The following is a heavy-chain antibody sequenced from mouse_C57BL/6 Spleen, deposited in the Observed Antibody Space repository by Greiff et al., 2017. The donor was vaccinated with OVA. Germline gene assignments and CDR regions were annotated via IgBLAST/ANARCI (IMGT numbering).Heavy chain of an antibody. J-gene: IGHJ2*01. CDR1: GFTFTDYY. V-gene: IGHV7-3*01. CDR3: ARYRRELGRGCDY. D-gene: IGHD4-1*01. CDR2: IRNKANGYTT. Sequence: EVKVVESGGGLVQPGGSLSLSCAASGFTFTDYYMSWVRQPPGKALEWLGFIRNKANGYTTEYSASVKGRFTISRDNSQGILYLQMNALRAEDSATYYCARYRRELGRGCDYWGQGTTLTVSS.